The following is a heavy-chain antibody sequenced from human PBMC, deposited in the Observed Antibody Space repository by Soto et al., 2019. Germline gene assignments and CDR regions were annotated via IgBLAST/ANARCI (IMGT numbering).Heavy chain of an antibody. CDR2: ISYDGSNK. J-gene: IGHJ4*02. CDR3: ARSNSSSWPFDY. D-gene: IGHD6-13*01. CDR1: GFTFSSYA. V-gene: IGHV3-30-3*01. Sequence: GGSLRLSCAASGFTFSSYAMHWVRQAPGKGLEWVAVISYDGSNKYYADSVKGRFTISRDNSKNTLYLQMNSLRAEDTAVYYCARSNSSSWPFDYWGQGTLVTVS.